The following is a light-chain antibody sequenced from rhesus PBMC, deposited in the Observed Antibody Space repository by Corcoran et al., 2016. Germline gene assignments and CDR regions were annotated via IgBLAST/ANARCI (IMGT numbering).Light chain of an antibody. Sequence: EILMTQSPATLSLSPGERATLSCRASQSVSSRLAWYQQKPGNPPRLLIYGAASRVTGIPDRVSGSGSGTDFTLPISSLEPEDVAVYFCQQESNWSLTFGGGTKVEVK. CDR1: QSVSSR. J-gene: IGKJ4*01. V-gene: IGKV3-17*02. CDR2: GAA. CDR3: QQESNWSLT.